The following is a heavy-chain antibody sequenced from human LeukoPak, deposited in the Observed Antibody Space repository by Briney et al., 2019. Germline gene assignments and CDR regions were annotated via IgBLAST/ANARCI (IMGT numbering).Heavy chain of an antibody. CDR3: ARQGLETYYYDSSGYYPDY. Sequence: SETLSLTCTVSGGSISSSSYYWGWIRQPPGKGLERIGSIYYSGSTYYNPSLKSRVTISVDTSKNQFSLKLSSVTAADTAVYYCARQGLETYYYDSSGYYPDYWGQGTLVTVSS. CDR1: GGSISSSSYY. D-gene: IGHD3-22*01. V-gene: IGHV4-39*01. CDR2: IYYSGST. J-gene: IGHJ4*02.